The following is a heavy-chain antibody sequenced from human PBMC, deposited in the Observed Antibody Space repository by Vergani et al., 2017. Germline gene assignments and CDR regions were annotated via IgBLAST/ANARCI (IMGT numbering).Heavy chain of an antibody. V-gene: IGHV3-48*04. CDR1: GFTFSSYS. CDR3: ARGYSSGPIDY. Sequence: EVQLVESGGGLVQPGGSLRLSCAASGFTFSSYSMNWVRQAPGKGLEWVSYISSSSSTIYYADSVKGRFTISRDNAKNSLYLQMNSLRAEDTAVYYCARGYSSGPIDYWGQGTLVTVSS. D-gene: IGHD6-19*01. J-gene: IGHJ4*02. CDR2: ISSSSSTI.